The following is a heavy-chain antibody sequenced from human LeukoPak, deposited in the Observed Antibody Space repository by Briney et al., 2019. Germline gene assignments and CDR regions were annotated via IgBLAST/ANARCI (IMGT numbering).Heavy chain of an antibody. D-gene: IGHD3-22*01. V-gene: IGHV3-21*01. Sequence: GGSLRLSCAASGFTFSSYSMNWVRQAPGKGLEWVSSISSSSSYIYYADSVKGRFTISRDNAKNSLYLQMNSLRAEDTAVYYCARDRVPPDTYYYDSSGYVDYWGQGTLVTVSS. CDR1: GFTFSSYS. CDR3: ARDRVPPDTYYYDSSGYVDY. J-gene: IGHJ4*02. CDR2: ISSSSSYI.